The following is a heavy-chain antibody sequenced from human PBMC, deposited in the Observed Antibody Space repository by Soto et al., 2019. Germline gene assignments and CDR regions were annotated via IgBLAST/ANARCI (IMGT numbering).Heavy chain of an antibody. D-gene: IGHD6-19*01. CDR1: GFTFSSYS. J-gene: IGHJ5*02. CDR2: ISSSSSTI. V-gene: IGHV3-48*02. Sequence: EVQLVESGGGLVQPGGSLRLSCAASGFTFSSYSMNWVRQAPGKGLEWVSYISSSSSTIYYADSVKGRFTISRDNAKNSLYLQMNSLRDEDTAVYYCARTLGHSSGWYELNWFDPWGQVTLVTVSS. CDR3: ARTLGHSSGWYELNWFDP.